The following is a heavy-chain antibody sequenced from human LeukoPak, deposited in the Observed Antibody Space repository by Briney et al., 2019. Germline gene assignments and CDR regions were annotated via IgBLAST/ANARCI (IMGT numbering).Heavy chain of an antibody. CDR3: PRIRQQLVLSGVFDI. J-gene: IGHJ3*02. Sequence: SETLSLTFTIYGYSISSGYHSGCTRQPPPQALPWIVTIYHSDSGITCYNPSLKSRVSRSIYMSKNQFSLNLSSVTLANTAGYYCPRIRQQLVLSGVFDIWGQGTMVTVSS. V-gene: IGHV4-38-2*02. CDR2: IYHSDSGIT. D-gene: IGHD6-13*01. CDR1: GYSISSGYH.